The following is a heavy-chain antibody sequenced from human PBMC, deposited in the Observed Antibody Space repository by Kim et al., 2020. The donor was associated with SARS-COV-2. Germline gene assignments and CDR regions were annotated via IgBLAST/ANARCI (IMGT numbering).Heavy chain of an antibody. V-gene: IGHV3-23*01. CDR3: AKWNYYGSGSYYYAVYYYGMDV. J-gene: IGHJ6*02. Sequence: GGSLRLSCAASGFTFSSYAMSWVRQAPGKGLEWVSAISGSGGSTYYADSVKGRFTISRDNSKNTLYLQMNSLRAEDTAVYYCAKWNYYGSGSYYYAVYYYGMDVWGQGTTVTVSS. D-gene: IGHD3-10*01. CDR2: ISGSGGST. CDR1: GFTFSSYA.